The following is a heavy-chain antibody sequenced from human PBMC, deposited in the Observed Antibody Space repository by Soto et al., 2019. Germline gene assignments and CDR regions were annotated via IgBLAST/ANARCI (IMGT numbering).Heavy chain of an antibody. D-gene: IGHD4-17*01. CDR2: IRGNEDNT. J-gene: IGHJ5*02. Sequence: EVQLLESGGGLVQPGGSLRLSCVASGFTFKNYVISWARQAPGKGLEWVSGIRGNEDNTYYADPVKGRFTISRDNSKNTLYLQMNSLRDEDTAIYYCAKDPYGDYLSWFDPWGQGTLVTVSS. CDR3: AKDPYGDYLSWFDP. CDR1: GFTFKNYV. V-gene: IGHV3-23*01.